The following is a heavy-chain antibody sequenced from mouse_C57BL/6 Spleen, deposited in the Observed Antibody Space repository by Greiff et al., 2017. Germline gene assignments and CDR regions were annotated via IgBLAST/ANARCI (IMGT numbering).Heavy chain of an antibody. D-gene: IGHD3-2*02. J-gene: IGHJ3*01. Sequence: EVQLQQSGPELVKPGASVKISCKASGYSFTGYYMNWVKQSPEQSLEWIGEIHPSTGGTTYNQKFKAKATVTVDKSSSTAYMQLESLTSEDSAVYYCARKGGSGYVPFAYWGQGTLITVSA. CDR3: ARKGGSGYVPFAY. CDR2: IHPSTGGT. CDR1: GYSFTGYY. V-gene: IGHV1-42*01.